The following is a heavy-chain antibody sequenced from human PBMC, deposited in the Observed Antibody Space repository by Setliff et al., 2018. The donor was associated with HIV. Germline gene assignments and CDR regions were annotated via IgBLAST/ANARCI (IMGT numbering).Heavy chain of an antibody. CDR2: IYHSGST. CDR1: GYSISSAYY. D-gene: IGHD3-10*01. J-gene: IGHJ2*01. V-gene: IGHV4-38-2*01. Sequence: ETLSLTCAVSGYSISSAYYWGWIRQPPGKGLEWIASIYHSGSTYYNPSLKSRVTISVDTSKNQFSLRLSSVTAADTAVYYCARVEYYGSGSYYYNWYFDLWGRGTLVTVSS. CDR3: ARVEYYGSGSYYYNWYFDL.